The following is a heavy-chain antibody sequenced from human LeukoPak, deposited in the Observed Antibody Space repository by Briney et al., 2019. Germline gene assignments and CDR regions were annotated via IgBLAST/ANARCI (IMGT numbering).Heavy chain of an antibody. Sequence: PSETLSLTCSVSGDSVSSYYWNWIRQPPGKGLEWIAYIHYSGSTYYNPSLKSRVTISVDTSKNQFSLKLSSVTAADTAVYYCARHLSSLATQGQRSVTNWFDPWGQGTLVTVSP. CDR3: ARHLSSLATQGQRSVTNWFDP. CDR1: GDSVSSYY. D-gene: IGHD4-17*01. V-gene: IGHV4-59*08. J-gene: IGHJ5*02. CDR2: IHYSGST.